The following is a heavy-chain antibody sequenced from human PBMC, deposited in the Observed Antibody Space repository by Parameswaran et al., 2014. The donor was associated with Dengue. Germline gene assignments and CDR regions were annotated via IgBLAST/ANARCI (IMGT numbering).Heavy chain of an antibody. CDR3: ARDPALMRAFDI. J-gene: IGHJ3*02. CDR2: ISSSGSTI. D-gene: IGHD3-16*01. Sequence: VRQMPGKGLEWVSYISSSGSTIYYADSVKGRFTISRDNAKNSLYLQMNSLRAEDTAVYYCARDPALMRAFDIWGQGTMVTVSS. V-gene: IGHV3-11*04.